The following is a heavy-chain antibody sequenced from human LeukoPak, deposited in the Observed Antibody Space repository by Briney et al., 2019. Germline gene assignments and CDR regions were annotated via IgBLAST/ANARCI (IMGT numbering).Heavy chain of an antibody. CDR2: ISDTRT. D-gene: IGHD3-10*01. CDR3: VKEHVDRAFTRSFEI. J-gene: IGHJ3*02. Sequence: GGSLRLSCAAPGFTFSTNPTSWVRQAPGKGLEWVSAISDTRTYYADAAKGRFTISGDNSKNTVFLQTNSLRAEDTAVYYCVKEHVDRAFTRSFEIWGQGTVVTVSS. CDR1: GFTFSTNP. V-gene: IGHV3-23*01.